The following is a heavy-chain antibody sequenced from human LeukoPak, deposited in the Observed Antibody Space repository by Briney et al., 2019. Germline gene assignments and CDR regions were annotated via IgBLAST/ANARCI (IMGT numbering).Heavy chain of an antibody. Sequence: SETLSLTCAVSVYSISSNYYLGWIRQPPGKGLEWIGSVSHSGIPYYNPSLKSRVTISVDTSKNQFSLRLNSVTAADTAVYYCARHHGGGSGSYYSYWGQGTLVTVSS. V-gene: IGHV4-38-2*01. CDR2: VSHSGIP. CDR1: VYSISSNYY. D-gene: IGHD3-10*01. CDR3: ARHHGGGSGSYYSY. J-gene: IGHJ4*02.